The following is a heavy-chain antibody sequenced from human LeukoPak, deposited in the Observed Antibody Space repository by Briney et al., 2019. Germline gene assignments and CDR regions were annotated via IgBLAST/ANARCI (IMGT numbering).Heavy chain of an antibody. CDR1: GYTFSSYS. Sequence: ASVKVSCKASGYTFSSYSISWVRQAPGQGLEWMGWISAYSGNTNYAHKLQGRVTMTTDTSTSTAYMELSSLRSEATAVYYCARLRPPPSGSRKIEYYMDVWGKGTTVTISS. J-gene: IGHJ6*03. CDR3: ARLRPPPSGSRKIEYYMDV. D-gene: IGHD3-10*01. CDR2: ISAYSGNT. V-gene: IGHV1-18*01.